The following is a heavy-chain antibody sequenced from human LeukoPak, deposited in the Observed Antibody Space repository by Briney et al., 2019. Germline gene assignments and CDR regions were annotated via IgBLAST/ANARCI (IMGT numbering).Heavy chain of an antibody. CDR1: GGAISSHY. CDR2: IYYSGST. D-gene: IGHD3-3*01. Sequence: SDTLSLTCNVSGGAISSHYWSWIRQPPGKELEWIGYIYYSGSTNYNPSLKSRVTISVDTSKNQFSLKLSSVTAADTAVYYCAREMRITIFGVVTNNWFDPWGQGTLVTVSS. V-gene: IGHV4-59*11. J-gene: IGHJ5*02. CDR3: AREMRITIFGVVTNNWFDP.